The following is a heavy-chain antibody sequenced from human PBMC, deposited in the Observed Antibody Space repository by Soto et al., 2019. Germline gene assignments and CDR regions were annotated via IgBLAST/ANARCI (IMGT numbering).Heavy chain of an antibody. J-gene: IGHJ4*02. CDR3: ATGLVVDYDVDS. Sequence: QVQLVQSGAEVKKPGSSVKVSCKASGGTFSSYTISWVRQAPGQGLEWMGRIIPILGIANYAQKLQGRVTITADKSTSTAYMELSSLRSEDTAVYYCATGLVVDYDVDSWGEGTLVTVSS. D-gene: IGHD2-15*01. CDR1: GGTFSSYT. CDR2: IIPILGIA. V-gene: IGHV1-69*02.